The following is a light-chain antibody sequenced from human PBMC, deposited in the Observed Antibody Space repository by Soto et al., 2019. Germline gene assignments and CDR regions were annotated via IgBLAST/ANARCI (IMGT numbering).Light chain of an antibody. V-gene: IGKV3-20*01. Sequence: EIVLTQSPGTLSLSPGERATLSCRASQSVSSSFLAWYQQKPGQAPRLLIYGASNRATSIPDRFSGSGSGTDFTLTISRLEPEDFAVYYCQQYVTSPWAFGQGTKVAIE. CDR2: GAS. CDR3: QQYVTSPWA. CDR1: QSVSSSF. J-gene: IGKJ1*01.